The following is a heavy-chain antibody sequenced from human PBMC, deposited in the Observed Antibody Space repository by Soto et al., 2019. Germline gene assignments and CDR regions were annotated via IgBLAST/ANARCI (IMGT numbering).Heavy chain of an antibody. J-gene: IGHJ5*01. CDR3: AKDLIPAVNRGSRFDS. CDR1: GFTFSTYG. D-gene: IGHD2-2*01. CDR2: VSFDGSEK. V-gene: IGHV3-30*02. Sequence: GGSLRLSCAGSGFTFSTYGLHWVRQPPGKGLEWVAFVSFDGSEKYYAESVKGRFTISRDNPRNTLFLQLTSLRTEDTAVYFCAKDLIPAVNRGSRFDSWGRGTLVTVSS.